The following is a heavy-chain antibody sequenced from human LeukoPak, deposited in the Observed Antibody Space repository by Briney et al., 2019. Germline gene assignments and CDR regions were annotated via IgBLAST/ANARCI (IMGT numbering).Heavy chain of an antibody. J-gene: IGHJ6*03. CDR1: GYSFTSSW. CDR3: ARQERNSGYYYYMDV. Sequence: GESLKISCKGSGYSFTSSWIGWVRQMPGKGLEWMGIIYPGDSDTRYSPSFQGQVTISADKSISTAYLQWSSLKASDTAMYYCARQERNSGYYYYMDVWGKRTTVTVSS. D-gene: IGHD4-23*01. V-gene: IGHV5-51*01. CDR2: IYPGDSDT.